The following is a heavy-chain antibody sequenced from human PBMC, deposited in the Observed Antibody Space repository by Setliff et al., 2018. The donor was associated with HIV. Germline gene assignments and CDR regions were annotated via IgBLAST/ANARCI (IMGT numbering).Heavy chain of an antibody. V-gene: IGHV4-34*01. J-gene: IGHJ6*03. Sequence: KPSETLSLTCAVYGGSFSGYYWSWIRQPPGKGLEWIGEINHSGSTNYNPSLKSRVTISVDTSKNQFSLKLSSVTAADTAVYYCARGRGSLPVLYYYYYYMDVWGKGTTVTVSS. D-gene: IGHD1-26*01. CDR3: ARGRGSLPVLYYYYYYMDV. CDR2: INHSGST. CDR1: GGSFSGYY.